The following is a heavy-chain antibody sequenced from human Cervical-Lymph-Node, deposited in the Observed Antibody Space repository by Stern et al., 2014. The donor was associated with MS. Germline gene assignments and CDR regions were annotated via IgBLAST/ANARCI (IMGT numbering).Heavy chain of an antibody. CDR3: GRDEGGVVPTAVLDF. V-gene: IGHV1-46*01. CDR1: GYTFTKYY. D-gene: IGHD3-16*01. Sequence: VQLEESGAEVKKPGASVNVSCKASGYTFTKYYMHWVRQAPGQGLEWMGIINTIGDSTSYAPKFQGRFTITRDASTNTVYMELNRLRSEDTAVYYCGRDEGGVVPTAVLDFWGQGTVVTVSS. CDR2: INTIGDST. J-gene: IGHJ4*02.